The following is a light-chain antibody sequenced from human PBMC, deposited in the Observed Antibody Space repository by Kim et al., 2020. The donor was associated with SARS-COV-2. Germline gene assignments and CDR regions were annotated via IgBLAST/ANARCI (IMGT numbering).Light chain of an antibody. Sequence: EIVMTQSPATLSVSPGERATLSCRASQSVSSNLAWYQQKPGQAPRLLIYDTSTRATGIPGRFSGSGSGTEFTLTISSLQSEDFAVYYCQQYNNWPPWTFGQGTKVDIK. J-gene: IGKJ1*01. CDR1: QSVSSN. V-gene: IGKV3-15*01. CDR2: DTS. CDR3: QQYNNWPPWT.